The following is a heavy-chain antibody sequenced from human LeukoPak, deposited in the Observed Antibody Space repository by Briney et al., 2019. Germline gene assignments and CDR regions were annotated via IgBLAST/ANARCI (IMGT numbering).Heavy chain of an antibody. J-gene: IGHJ4*02. V-gene: IGHV1-69*05. CDR3: ARATGIAVAAQA. CDR1: GGTFSSYA. CDR2: IIPIFGTA. D-gene: IGHD6-19*01. Sequence: SVKVSCKASGGTFSSYAISWVRQAPGQGLEWMGRIIPIFGTANYAQKFQGRVTITTDESTSTAYMELSSLRSEDTAVYYCARATGIAVAAQAWGQGALVTVSS.